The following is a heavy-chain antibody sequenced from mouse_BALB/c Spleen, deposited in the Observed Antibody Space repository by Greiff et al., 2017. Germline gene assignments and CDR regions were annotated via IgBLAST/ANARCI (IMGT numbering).Heavy chain of an antibody. CDR1: GFSLTSYD. D-gene: IGHD3-1*01. Sequence: VQLQESGPGLVAPSQSLSITCTVSGFSLTSYDISWIRQPPGKGLEWLGVIWTGGGTNYNSAFMSRLSISKDNSKSQVFLKMNSLQTDDTAIYYCVRDPSSGYLPWFAYWGQGTLVTVSA. CDR2: IWTGGGT. V-gene: IGHV2-9-2*01. J-gene: IGHJ3*01. CDR3: VRDPSSGYLPWFAY.